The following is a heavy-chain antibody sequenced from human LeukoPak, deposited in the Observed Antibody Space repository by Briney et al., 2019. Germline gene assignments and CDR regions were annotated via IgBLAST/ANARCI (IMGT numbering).Heavy chain of an antibody. Sequence: GGSLRLSCAASGFTFNSYSMNWVRQAPGKGLEWVSSISSSSSYIYYADSVKGRFTISRDNAKNPLYLQMNSLRAEDTAVYYCAKGQRFYGEYYFDYWGQGTLVTVSS. CDR3: AKGQRFYGEYYFDY. V-gene: IGHV3-21*04. CDR2: ISSSSSYI. J-gene: IGHJ4*02. CDR1: GFTFNSYS. D-gene: IGHD4-17*01.